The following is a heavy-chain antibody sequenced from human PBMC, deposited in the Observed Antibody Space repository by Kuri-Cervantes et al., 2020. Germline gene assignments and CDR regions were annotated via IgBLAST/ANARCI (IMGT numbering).Heavy chain of an antibody. Sequence: GESLKSSCAASGFTFSSYDMNWVRQAPGKGLEWLSFITTRSSTTYHADSVKGRFTISRDNAKNSLYLQLNSLRDEDTAVYYCARDRSGGSFDYWGQGTLVTVSS. J-gene: IGHJ4*02. D-gene: IGHD1-26*01. V-gene: IGHV3-48*02. CDR2: ITTRSSTT. CDR1: GFTFSSYD. CDR3: ARDRSGGSFDY.